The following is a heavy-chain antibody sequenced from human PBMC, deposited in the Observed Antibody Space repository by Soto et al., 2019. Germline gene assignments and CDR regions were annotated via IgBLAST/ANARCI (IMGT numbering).Heavy chain of an antibody. CDR1: GYTITSYG. Sequence: ASVKVSCKASGYTITSYGISWVRQAPGQGLEWMGWISAYNGNTNYAQKLQGRVTMTTDTSTSTAYMELRSLRSDDTAVYYCASYSGYDSESSYWGQGTLVTVSS. V-gene: IGHV1-18*01. CDR2: ISAYNGNT. J-gene: IGHJ4*02. D-gene: IGHD5-12*01. CDR3: ASYSGYDSESSY.